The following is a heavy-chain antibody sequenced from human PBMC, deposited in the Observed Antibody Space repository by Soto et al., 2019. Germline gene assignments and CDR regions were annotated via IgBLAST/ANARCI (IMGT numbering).Heavy chain of an antibody. CDR3: ARERASESGSYFNY. CDR2: ISSSSSTI. CDR1: GFTFSSYS. J-gene: IGHJ4*02. V-gene: IGHV3-48*02. Sequence: GGSLRLSCAASGFTFSSYSMNWVRQAPGKGLEWVSYISSSSSTIYYADSVKGRFTISRDNAKNSLYLQMNSLRDEDTAVYYCARERASESGSYFNYWGQGSLVTVSS. D-gene: IGHD1-26*01.